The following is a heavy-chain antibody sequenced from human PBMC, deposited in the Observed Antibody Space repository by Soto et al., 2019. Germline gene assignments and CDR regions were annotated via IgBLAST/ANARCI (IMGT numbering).Heavy chain of an antibody. V-gene: IGHV5-10-1*01. CDR2: IDPSDSYT. Sequence: GESLKISCKGSGYSFTSYWISWVRQMPGKGLEWMGRIDPSDSYTNYSPSFQGHVTISADKSISTAYLQWSSLKASDTAMYYCGIPPPREIGFDYWGQGTLVTVSS. D-gene: IGHD1-26*01. J-gene: IGHJ4*02. CDR1: GYSFTSYW. CDR3: GIPPPREIGFDY.